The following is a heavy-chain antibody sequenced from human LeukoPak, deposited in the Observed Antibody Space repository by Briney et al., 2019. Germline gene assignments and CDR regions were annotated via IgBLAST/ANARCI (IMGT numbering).Heavy chain of an antibody. CDR3: AKDNRAYSSSWYYFDY. CDR1: GFTFDDYA. V-gene: IGHV3-9*01. CDR2: ISWNSGSI. D-gene: IGHD6-13*01. Sequence: PGGSLRLSCAASGFTFDDYAMHWVRQAPGKGLEWVSGISWNSGSIGYADSVKGRFTISRDNAKNSLYLQMNSLRAEDTALYYCAKDNRAYSSSWYYFDYWGQGTLVTVSS. J-gene: IGHJ4*02.